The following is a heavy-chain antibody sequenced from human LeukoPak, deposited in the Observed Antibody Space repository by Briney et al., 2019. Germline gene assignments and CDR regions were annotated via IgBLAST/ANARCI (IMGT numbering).Heavy chain of an antibody. CDR3: ARRYNWNYVEDAFDI. V-gene: IGHV4-59*01. Sequence: SETLSLTCTVSGGSISSYYWSWIRQPPGKGLEGIGYIYYSGSTNYNPSLKSRVTISVDTSKNQFSLKLSSVTAADTAVYYCARRYNWNYVEDAFDIWGQGTMVTVSS. CDR1: GGSISSYY. CDR2: IYYSGST. J-gene: IGHJ3*02. D-gene: IGHD1-7*01.